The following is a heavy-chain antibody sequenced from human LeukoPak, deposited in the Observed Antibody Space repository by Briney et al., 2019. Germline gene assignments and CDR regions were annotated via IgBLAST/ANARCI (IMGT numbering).Heavy chain of an antibody. CDR3: AKSVFGSSGYYYYFDY. J-gene: IGHJ4*02. V-gene: IGHV3-30-3*02. Sequence: GGSLRLSCAASGFTFSSYAMHWVRQAPGKGLEWVAVISYDGSNKYYADSVKGRFTISRDNAKNSLYLQMNSLRAEDTALYYCAKSVFGSSGYYYYFDYWGQGTLVTVSS. CDR1: GFTFSSYA. D-gene: IGHD3-22*01. CDR2: ISYDGSNK.